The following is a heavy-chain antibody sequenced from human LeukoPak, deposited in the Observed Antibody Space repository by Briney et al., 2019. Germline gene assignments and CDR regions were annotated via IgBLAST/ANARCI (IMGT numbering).Heavy chain of an antibody. CDR1: GYTFTSYA. V-gene: IGHV1-2*06. CDR2: INPNSGGT. J-gene: IGHJ3*02. Sequence: ASVKVSCKASGYTFTSYAMNWVRQAPGQGLEWMGRINPNSGGTNYAQKFQGRVTMTRDTSISTAYMELSRLRSDDTAVYYCARGAHRSGNAFDIWGQGTMVTVSS. D-gene: IGHD2-15*01. CDR3: ARGAHRSGNAFDI.